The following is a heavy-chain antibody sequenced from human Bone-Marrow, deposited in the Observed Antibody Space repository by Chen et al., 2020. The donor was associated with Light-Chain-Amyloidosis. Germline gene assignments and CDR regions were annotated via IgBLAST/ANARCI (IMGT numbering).Heavy chain of an antibody. J-gene: IGHJ4*02. Sequence: EVQLEQSGPEVKKPGESLKISCKGSGYTFPNYWIGWVRHMPGKGLEWMGVIYPDDSEARYSPAFEDQVTISAEKSITTAYLQGRCLKASDTAMYYCARRRDGYNFDYWGQGTLVTVSS. D-gene: IGHD5-12*01. CDR3: ARRRDGYNFDY. CDR1: GYTFPNYW. CDR2: IYPDDSEA. V-gene: IGHV5-51*01.